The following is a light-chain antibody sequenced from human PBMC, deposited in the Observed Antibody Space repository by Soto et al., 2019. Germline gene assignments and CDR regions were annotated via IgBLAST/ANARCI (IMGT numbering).Light chain of an antibody. V-gene: IGKV3-15*01. CDR2: GAS. CDR3: QQYNNGPPLT. CDR1: QTLRRT. J-gene: IGKJ5*01. Sequence: TLSPCTLSLSPGERATLYCRASQTLRRTYIAWYQQKPGQAPRVLIYGASTRATGIPARFSGSGSGTEFTLTISSLQSEDFAVYYCQQYNNGPPLTVGQGTRLEIK.